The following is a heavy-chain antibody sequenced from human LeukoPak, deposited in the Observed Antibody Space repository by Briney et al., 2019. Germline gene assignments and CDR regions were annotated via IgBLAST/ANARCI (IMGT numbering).Heavy chain of an antibody. CDR3: ARDSGTTVDY. D-gene: IGHD1-7*01. CDR2: IYYSGST. J-gene: IGHJ4*02. V-gene: IGHV4-31*03. CDR1: GGSISSGGYY. Sequence: PSETLSLTCTVSGGSISSGGYYWSWIRQHPGKGLEWIGYIYYSGSTCYNPSLKSRVTISVDTSKNQFSLKLSSVTAADTAVYYCARDSGTTVDYWGQGTLVTVSS.